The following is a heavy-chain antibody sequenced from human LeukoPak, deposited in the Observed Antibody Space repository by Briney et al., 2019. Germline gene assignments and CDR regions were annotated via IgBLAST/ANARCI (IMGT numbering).Heavy chain of an antibody. J-gene: IGHJ4*02. CDR3: AKGATWLLAGTAYFDY. CDR2: ISSSSSYI. CDR1: GFTFSSYS. Sequence: GGSLRLSCAASGFTFSSYSMNWVRQAPGKGLEWVSSISSSSSYIYYADSVKGRFTISRDNAKNSLYLQMNSLRAEDTAVYYCAKGATWLLAGTAYFDYWGQGTLVTVSS. V-gene: IGHV3-21*04. D-gene: IGHD6-19*01.